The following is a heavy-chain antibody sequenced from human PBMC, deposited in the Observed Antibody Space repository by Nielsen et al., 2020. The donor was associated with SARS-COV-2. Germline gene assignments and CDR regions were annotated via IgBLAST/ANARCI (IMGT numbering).Heavy chain of an antibody. CDR1: GGSISSSSFY. J-gene: IGHJ6*03. Sequence: ETLSLTCTVSGGSISSSSFYWGWIRQPPGQGLEWIGGIYYSGSTHYNPSLKSRVTISMDTSKNQFSLKLSSVTAADTAVYYCARASEWPNYYYYYMDVWGKGTTVTVSS. CDR3: ARASEWPNYYYYYMDV. V-gene: IGHV4-39*07. CDR2: IYYSGST. D-gene: IGHD3-3*01.